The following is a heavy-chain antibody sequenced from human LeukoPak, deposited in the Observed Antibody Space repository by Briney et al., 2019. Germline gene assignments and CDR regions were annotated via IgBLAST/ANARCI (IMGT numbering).Heavy chain of an antibody. CDR1: GYTFTGYY. D-gene: IGHD4-17*01. CDR2: INPNSGGT. J-gene: IGHJ6*02. Sequence: GASVKVSCKASGYTFTGYYMHWVRQAPGQGLEWMGWINPNSGGTNYAQKFQGWVTMTRDTSISTAYMELSRLRSVDTAVYYCARGRGGTVWQRIAGYASYYYYGMDVWGQGTTVTVSS. CDR3: ARGRGGTVWQRIAGYASYYYYGMDV. V-gene: IGHV1-2*04.